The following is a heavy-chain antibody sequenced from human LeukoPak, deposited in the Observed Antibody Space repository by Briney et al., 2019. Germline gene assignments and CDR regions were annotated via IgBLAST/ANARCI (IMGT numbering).Heavy chain of an antibody. V-gene: IGHV4-4*07. CDR2: IYTSGST. J-gene: IGHJ6*03. D-gene: IGHD5-12*01. CDR1: GGSISSYY. Sequence: SETLSLTCTVSGGSISSYYWSWIRQPAGKGLEWIGRIYTSGSTNYNPSLKSRVTMSVDTSKNQFSLKLSSVTAADTAVYYCARMATTYYYYYYYMTSGAKGPRSPSP. CDR3: ARMATTYYYYYYYMTS.